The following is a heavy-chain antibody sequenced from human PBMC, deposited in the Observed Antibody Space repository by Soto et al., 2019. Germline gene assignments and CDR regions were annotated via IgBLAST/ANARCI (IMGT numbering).Heavy chain of an antibody. V-gene: IGHV3-74*01. CDR3: ATVFEH. CDR2: VDSAGSGT. Sequence: VPLVESGGGSVQPGGSLRLSCVASGITFSGYWMHWVRQVPGKGLVWVARVDSAGSGTSYADSVKGRFTISRDNANNTLSLQKDSLRVEDTAVYYCATVFEHWGQGIPVTVSS. CDR1: GITFSGYW. J-gene: IGHJ4*02.